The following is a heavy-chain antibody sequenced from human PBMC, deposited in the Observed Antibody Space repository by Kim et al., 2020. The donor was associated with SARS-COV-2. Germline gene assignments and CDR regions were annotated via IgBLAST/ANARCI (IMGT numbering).Heavy chain of an antibody. V-gene: IGHV3-9*01. J-gene: IGHJ4*02. CDR3: AVKKGGDYTFDY. D-gene: IGHD4-17*01. Sequence: YADSVKGRFTISRDNAKNSLYLQMNSLRPEDTALYYWAVKKGGDYTFDYGGQGTLVTVSS.